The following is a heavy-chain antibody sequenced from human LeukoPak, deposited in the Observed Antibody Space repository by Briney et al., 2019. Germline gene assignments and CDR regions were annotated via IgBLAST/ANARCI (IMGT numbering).Heavy chain of an antibody. Sequence: PGGSLRLSCAASGFTLSSYWMSWVRQAPGKGLEWVANIKQDGSEKYYVDSVKGRFTISRDNAKNSLYLQMNSLRAEDTAVYYCAREPQYYDILTGYYPHAFDIWGQGTMVTVSS. V-gene: IGHV3-7*03. CDR2: IKQDGSEK. CDR1: GFTLSSYW. CDR3: AREPQYYDILTGYYPHAFDI. J-gene: IGHJ3*02. D-gene: IGHD3-9*01.